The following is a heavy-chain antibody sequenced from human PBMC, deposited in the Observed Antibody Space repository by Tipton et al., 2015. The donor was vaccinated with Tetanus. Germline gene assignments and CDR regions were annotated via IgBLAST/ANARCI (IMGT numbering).Heavy chain of an antibody. CDR3: ARDRAVPVQAYGTDV. D-gene: IGHD6-19*01. CDR1: GYTFTHYG. CDR2: ISPFTGDT. V-gene: IGHV1-18*01. J-gene: IGHJ6*02. Sequence: QLVQSGAEVKKPGASVKVSCKASGYTFTHYGISWVRQAPGQGLEWVGWISPFTGDTEYAQNLQDRLILTTDTSTATAYVEVRSLTSDGTAVYYCARDRAVPVQAYGTDVWGQGTSVTVSS.